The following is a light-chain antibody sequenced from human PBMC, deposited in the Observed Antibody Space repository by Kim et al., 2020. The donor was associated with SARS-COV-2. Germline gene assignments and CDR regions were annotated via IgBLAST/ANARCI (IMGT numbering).Light chain of an antibody. J-gene: IGKJ1*01. CDR1: QPINIH. V-gene: IGKV1-39*01. Sequence: DVQITQFPSSLSASVGDRITITCRASQPINIHLNWYQQRPGTAPKLLIYAASTLRNGVPSRFSGAGSETDFTLTIIGLQPEDSATYYCQQSSPSRPFGQGTKVDIK. CDR3: QQSSPSRP. CDR2: AAS.